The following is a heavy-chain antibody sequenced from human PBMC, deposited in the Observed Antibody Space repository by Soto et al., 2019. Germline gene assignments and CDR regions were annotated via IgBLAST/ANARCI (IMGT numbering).Heavy chain of an antibody. CDR2: IIPIFGTA. D-gene: IGHD3-3*01. CDR3: ARELRFLEWLFPANGPYYYYGMDV. J-gene: IGHJ6*02. CDR1: GYTFTSYA. Sequence: GASVKVSCKASGYTFTSYAISWVRQAPGQGLEWMGGIIPIFGTANYAQKFQGRVTITADESTSTAYMELSSLRSEDTAVYYCARELRFLEWLFPANGPYYYYGMDVWGQGTTVTVSS. V-gene: IGHV1-69*13.